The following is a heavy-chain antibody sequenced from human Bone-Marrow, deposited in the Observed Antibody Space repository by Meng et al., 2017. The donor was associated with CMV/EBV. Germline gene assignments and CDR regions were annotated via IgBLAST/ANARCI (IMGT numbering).Heavy chain of an antibody. V-gene: IGHV3-11*04. D-gene: IGHD7-27*01. CDR1: GFTLSDYY. CDR2: ISGSGNTI. J-gene: IGHJ6*02. Sequence: GESLKISCAASGFTLSDYYVSWIRQAPGKGLEWISYISGSGNTIHYAGSVRGRFIISRDTPKNSVYLQMDRLRAEDTAVYYCARDGDSPNPSYYYYGMEVWGQGTTVTVSS. CDR3: ARDGDSPNPSYYYYGMEV.